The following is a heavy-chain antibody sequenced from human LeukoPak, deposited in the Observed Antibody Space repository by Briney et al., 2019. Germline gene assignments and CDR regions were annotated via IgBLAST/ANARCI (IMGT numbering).Heavy chain of an antibody. CDR1: GFTFSSYG. D-gene: IGHD3-16*01. Sequence: GGSLRLSCAASGFTFSSYGMHWVRQAPGKGLEWVAFIRYDGSNKYYADSAKCRSTISRDNSKNTLYLQMNSLRAEDTAVYYCAKDGEITFGGVMIGYFDYWGQGTLVTVSS. V-gene: IGHV3-30*02. CDR3: AKDGEITFGGVMIGYFDY. J-gene: IGHJ4*02. CDR2: IRYDGSNK.